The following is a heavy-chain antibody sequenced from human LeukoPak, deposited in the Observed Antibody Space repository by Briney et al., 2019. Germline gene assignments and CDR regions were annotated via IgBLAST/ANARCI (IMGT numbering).Heavy chain of an antibody. V-gene: IGHV1-8*03. CDR1: GYTFTSYD. CDR3: ARGRFLEWDNWFDP. D-gene: IGHD3-3*01. J-gene: IGHJ5*02. CDR2: MNPNSGNT. Sequence: ASVKVSCKASGYTFTSYDINWVRQATGQGVEWMGWMNPNSGNTGYAQKFQGRVTITRNTSISTAYMELSSLRSEDTAVYYCARGRFLEWDNWFDPWGQGTLVTVSS.